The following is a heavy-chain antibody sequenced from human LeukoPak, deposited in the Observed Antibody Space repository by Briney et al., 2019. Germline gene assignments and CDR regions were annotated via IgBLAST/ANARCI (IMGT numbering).Heavy chain of an antibody. CDR2: ISYDGTNE. CDR1: GFTFSTYG. V-gene: IGHV3-30*03. Sequence: GGSLRLSCAASGFTFSTYGVYWVRQAPGKGLEWVAVISYDGTNEYYADSVKGLFTISRDNSKNTVYLQVNSLRDEDTAVYYCARDLEAANTYYFDYWGQGTMVTVSS. CDR3: ARDLEAANTYYFDY. D-gene: IGHD6-13*01. J-gene: IGHJ4*02.